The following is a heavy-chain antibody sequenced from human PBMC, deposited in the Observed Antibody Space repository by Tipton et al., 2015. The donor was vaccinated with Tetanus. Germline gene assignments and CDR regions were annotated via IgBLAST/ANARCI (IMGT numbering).Heavy chain of an antibody. J-gene: IGHJ2*01. CDR3: AKGPPRDRYFDL. Sequence: CAASGFTFDDYAMHWVRQAPGKGLEWVSGISWNSGSIGYADSVKGRFTISRDYAKNSLYLQMNSLRAEDTALYYCAKGPPRDRYFDLWGRGTLVTVSS. CDR1: GFTFDDYA. CDR2: ISWNSGSI. V-gene: IGHV3-9*01.